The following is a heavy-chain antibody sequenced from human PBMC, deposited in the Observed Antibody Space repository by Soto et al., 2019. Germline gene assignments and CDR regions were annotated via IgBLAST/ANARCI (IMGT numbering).Heavy chain of an antibody. D-gene: IGHD3-3*01. CDR3: SPCITMFGGGPSSG. CDR2: IKSKADDETT. CDR1: GFTFSNAW. V-gene: IGHV3-15*07. Sequence: EVQLVESGGGLVKPGGSLRLSCAASGFTFSNAWMNWVRHAPGKGLEWVGRIKSKADDETTDYAAPVKGRFTISSDDSRNILYLQMNSLKIEDRGVYYCSPCITMFGGGPSSGGGQGTLVTVSS. J-gene: IGHJ4*02.